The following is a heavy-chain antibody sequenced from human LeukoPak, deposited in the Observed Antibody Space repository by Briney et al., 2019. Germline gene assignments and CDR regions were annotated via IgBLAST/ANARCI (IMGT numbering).Heavy chain of an antibody. Sequence: GGSLRLSCAASGFTFKSYVMHWVRQAPGKGLDWVASLRYDGGNIYYSESVKGRFTISRDNSKNTLYLQMNSLRSEDTAVYYCAKDRENYGDYYYYIDVWGKGTTVTVSS. J-gene: IGHJ6*03. CDR3: AKDRENYGDYYYYIDV. V-gene: IGHV3-30*02. CDR2: LRYDGGNI. D-gene: IGHD4-17*01. CDR1: GFTFKSYV.